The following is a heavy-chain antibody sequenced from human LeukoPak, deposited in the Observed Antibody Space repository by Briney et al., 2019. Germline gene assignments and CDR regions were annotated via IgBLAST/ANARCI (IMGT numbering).Heavy chain of an antibody. CDR3: ARVDPVVVITNSYDAFDI. J-gene: IGHJ3*02. V-gene: IGHV1-46*01. Sequence: ASVKVSCKASGYTFTSYYMHWVRQAPGQGLEWMGIINPSGGSTSYAQKFQGRVTMTRDMSTSTVYMELSSLRSEDTAVYYCARVDPVVVITNSYDAFDIWGQGTMVTVSS. D-gene: IGHD3-22*01. CDR2: INPSGGST. CDR1: GYTFTSYY.